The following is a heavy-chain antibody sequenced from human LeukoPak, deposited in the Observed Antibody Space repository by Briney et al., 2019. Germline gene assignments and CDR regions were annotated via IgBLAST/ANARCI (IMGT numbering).Heavy chain of an antibody. V-gene: IGHV4-39*01. CDR3: TRGRTPSDY. Sequence: PSETLSLTCTVSGDSISSSSYYWGWIRQPPGKGLEWIATIYKSGSTYYKPSLKSRLTISVDTSKNQFSLMLSSVTAADTAVYYCTRGRTPSDYWGQGTLVTVS. CDR1: GDSISSSSYY. D-gene: IGHD2-2*01. CDR2: IYKSGST. J-gene: IGHJ4*02.